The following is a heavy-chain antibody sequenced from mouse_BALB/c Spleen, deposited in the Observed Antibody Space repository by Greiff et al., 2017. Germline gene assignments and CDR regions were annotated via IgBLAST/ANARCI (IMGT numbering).Heavy chain of an antibody. Sequence: QVQLKESGAELARPGASVKMSCKASGYTFTSYTMHWVKQRPGQGLEWIGYINPSSGYTNYNQKFKDKATLTADKSSSTAYMQLSSLTSEDSAVYYCARWDLRLFDYWGQGTTLTVSS. CDR2: INPSSGYT. J-gene: IGHJ2*01. V-gene: IGHV1-4*01. D-gene: IGHD1-2*01. CDR1: GYTFTSYT. CDR3: ARWDLRLFDY.